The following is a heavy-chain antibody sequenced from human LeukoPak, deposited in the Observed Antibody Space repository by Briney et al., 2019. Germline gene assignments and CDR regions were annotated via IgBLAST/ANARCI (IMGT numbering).Heavy chain of an antibody. D-gene: IGHD6-13*01. CDR1: GGSFSSYY. J-gene: IGHJ5*02. CDR3: ARGTISRIAEINWFDP. Sequence: SETLSLTCAVYGGSFSSYYWSWIRQPPGKGLEWVGYIYYSGSTNYNPSLKSRVTISVDTSKNQFSLKLSSVTAADTAVYYCARGTISRIAEINWFDPWGQGTLVTVSS. V-gene: IGHV4-59*08. CDR2: IYYSGST.